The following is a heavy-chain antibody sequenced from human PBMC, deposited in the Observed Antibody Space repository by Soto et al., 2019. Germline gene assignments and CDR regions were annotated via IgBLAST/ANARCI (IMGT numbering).Heavy chain of an antibody. CDR2: IYHSGTT. J-gene: IGHJ4*02. Sequence: QVQLQESGPGLVKPSGTLSLTCAVSGASISDNWWSWVRQPPGQGLEWIGEIYHSGTTHYNPSLWSRVVMSVDNSNNRLSLHLNSVTAADTAVYYCARHISVPRTRGFDYWGQGTLGTVSS. D-gene: IGHD2-21*01. CDR1: GASISDNW. V-gene: IGHV4-4*02. CDR3: ARHISVPRTRGFDY.